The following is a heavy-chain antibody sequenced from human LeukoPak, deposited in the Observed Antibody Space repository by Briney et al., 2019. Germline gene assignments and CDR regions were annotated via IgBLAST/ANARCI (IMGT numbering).Heavy chain of an antibody. V-gene: IGHV1-24*01. CDR2: FDPEDGET. CDR3: ATDVSGITMVRGVHLVGMDV. D-gene: IGHD3-10*01. CDR1: GYTLTELS. Sequence: GASVNVSCKVSGYTLTELSMHWVRQAPGKGLEWMGGFDPEDGETIYAQKFQGRVTMTEDTSTDTAYMELSSLRSEDTAVYYCATDVSGITMVRGVHLVGMDVWGQGTTVTVSS. J-gene: IGHJ6*02.